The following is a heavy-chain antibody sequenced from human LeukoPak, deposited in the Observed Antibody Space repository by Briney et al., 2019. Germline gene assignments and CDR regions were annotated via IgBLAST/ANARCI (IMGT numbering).Heavy chain of an antibody. Sequence: PGGSLRLSCAASGFTFSTYWMSCVRQAPGKGLEWVANTKEDESQKYYVDSVKGRFTISRDNAKNSLYLQMNSLRDEDTAVYYCARDVTGALDYWGQGTLVTVSS. V-gene: IGHV3-7*05. CDR2: TKEDESQK. D-gene: IGHD7-27*01. CDR3: ARDVTGALDY. J-gene: IGHJ4*02. CDR1: GFTFSTYW.